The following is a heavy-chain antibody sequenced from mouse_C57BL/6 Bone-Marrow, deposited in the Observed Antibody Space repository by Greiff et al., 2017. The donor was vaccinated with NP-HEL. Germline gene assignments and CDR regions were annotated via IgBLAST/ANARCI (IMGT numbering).Heavy chain of an antibody. CDR3: ARGYGSSSYDFDD. Sequence: QVQLQQSGAELVRPGPSVKVSCKASGYAFTTYLIEWVQQRPGQGLAWLGVITPGSGGTTYTEMFKGKATRTADKSASTAYMKLRSLKSEDSAVYICARGYGSSSYDFDDWGQGTTLTVSS. CDR1: GYAFTTYL. J-gene: IGHJ2*01. D-gene: IGHD1-1*01. CDR2: ITPGSGGT. V-gene: IGHV1-54*01.